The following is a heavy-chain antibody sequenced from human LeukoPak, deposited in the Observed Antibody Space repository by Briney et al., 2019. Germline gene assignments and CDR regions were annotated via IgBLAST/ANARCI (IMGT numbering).Heavy chain of an antibody. V-gene: IGHV4-39*07. Sequence: SETLPLTCTVSGGSIRTTSYYWGWIRQSPGREPEWIGSIYTSGSTNYNPSLKSRVTMSVDTSKNQFSLKLSSVTAADTAVYYCARDSNRLAPPRYWGQGTLVTVSS. CDR1: GGSIRTTSYY. CDR3: ARDSNRLAPPRY. CDR2: IYTSGST. J-gene: IGHJ4*02. D-gene: IGHD6-19*01.